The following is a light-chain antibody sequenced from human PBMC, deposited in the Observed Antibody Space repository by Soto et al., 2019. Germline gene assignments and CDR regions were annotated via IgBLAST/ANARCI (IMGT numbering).Light chain of an antibody. CDR1: QSVSSN. CDR3: QQSNKWPYT. J-gene: IGKJ2*01. CDR2: GTS. Sequence: EIVMTQSPATLSVSPGERATLSCRASQSVSSNLAWYQQKPGQAPRLLFYGTSTRATGVPARFSGTGYGTDFTLNISSLQSEDFAVYYCQQSNKWPYTFGQGTKLEIK. V-gene: IGKV3-15*01.